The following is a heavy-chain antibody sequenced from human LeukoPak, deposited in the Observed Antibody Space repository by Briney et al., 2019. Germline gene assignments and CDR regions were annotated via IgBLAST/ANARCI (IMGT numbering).Heavy chain of an antibody. Sequence: GGSLRLSCAASGFTFSSYAMSWVRQAPGKGLEWVSAISGSGGSTYYADSVKGRFTISRDNSKNTLYLQMNSLRAEDTAVYYCAKKSAGSYNYYYYYMDVWGKGTTVTVPS. CDR3: AKKSAGSYNYYYYYMDV. D-gene: IGHD3-10*01. J-gene: IGHJ6*03. CDR1: GFTFSSYA. V-gene: IGHV3-23*01. CDR2: ISGSGGST.